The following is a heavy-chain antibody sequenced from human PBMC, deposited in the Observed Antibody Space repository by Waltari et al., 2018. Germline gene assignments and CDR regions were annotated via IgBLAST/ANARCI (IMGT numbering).Heavy chain of an antibody. J-gene: IGHJ3*02. CDR3: ARGKFTAFDI. CDR1: GDSLFTTSVA. Sequence: QVQLQQSGPGLVKPPQTLSLTCAVSGDSLFTTSVAWNWIRQSPSRGLEWLGRTYYRSQWRNEYALSVKGRITVNPDTSKNHFSLQLDAVTPDDTAVYYCARGKFTAFDIWGQGTMVTVSS. V-gene: IGHV6-1*01. CDR2: TYYRSQWRN.